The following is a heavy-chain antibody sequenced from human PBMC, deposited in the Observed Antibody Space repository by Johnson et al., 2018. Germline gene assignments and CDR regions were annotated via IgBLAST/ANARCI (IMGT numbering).Heavy chain of an antibody. CDR2: ISYDGSNK. CDR3: ARDFSTGYYYMDV. V-gene: IGHV3-30*03. Sequence: QVQLVQSGGGVVQPGRSLRLSCAASGFTFSPYGMHWVRQAPGQGLEWVAVISYDGSNKYYADSVKGRFTISRDNSKNTLFLPMNSLRAGDTAVYYCARDFSTGYYYMDVWGKGTTVTVSS. CDR1: GFTFSPYG. D-gene: IGHD2/OR15-2a*01. J-gene: IGHJ6*03.